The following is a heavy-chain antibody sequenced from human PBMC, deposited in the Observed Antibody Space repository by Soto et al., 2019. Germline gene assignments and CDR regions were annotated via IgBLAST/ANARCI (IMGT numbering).Heavy chain of an antibody. J-gene: IGHJ4*02. CDR3: ARDHHLYRGYDYVDY. D-gene: IGHD5-12*01. CDR1: GFTFSDYY. V-gene: IGHV3-11*05. CDR2: ISSSSSYT. Sequence: QVQLVESGGGLVKPGGSLRLSCAASGFTFSDYYMSWIRQAPGKGLEWVSYISSSSSYTNYADSVKGRFTISRDNAKNSLYLQMNSLRAEDTAVYYCARDHHLYRGYDYVDYWGQGTLVTVSS.